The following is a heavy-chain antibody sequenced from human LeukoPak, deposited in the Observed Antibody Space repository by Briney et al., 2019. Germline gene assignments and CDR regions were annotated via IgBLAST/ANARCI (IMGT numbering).Heavy chain of an antibody. V-gene: IGHV1-18*01. Sequence: XSVKVSCKASGYTFTSYGISWVRQAPGQGLEWMGWISAYNGNTNYAQKLQGRVTMTTDTSTSTAYMELRSLRSDDTAVYYCARDRYCSSTSCYAYHFDYWGQGTLVTVSS. CDR3: ARDRYCSSTSCYAYHFDY. CDR1: GYTFTSYG. CDR2: ISAYNGNT. D-gene: IGHD2-2*01. J-gene: IGHJ4*02.